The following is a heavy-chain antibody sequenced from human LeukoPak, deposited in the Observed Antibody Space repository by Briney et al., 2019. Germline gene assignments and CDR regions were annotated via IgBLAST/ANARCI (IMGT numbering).Heavy chain of an antibody. CDR2: IYYSGST. J-gene: IGHJ2*01. V-gene: IGHV4-59*08. Sequence: SETLSLTCTVSGCSISSYYWSWIRQPPGRGLEWSGYIYYSGSTNYNPSLKSRVTISVDTSKNQFSLKLSSVTAADTAVYYCARQYASTREGWNFDLWGRGTLVTVSS. CDR3: ARQYASTREGWNFDL. CDR1: GCSISSYY.